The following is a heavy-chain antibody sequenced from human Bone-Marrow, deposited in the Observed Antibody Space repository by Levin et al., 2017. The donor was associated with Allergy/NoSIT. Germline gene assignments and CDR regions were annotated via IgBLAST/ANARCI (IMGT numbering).Heavy chain of an antibody. CDR2: FDPQDGET. CDR3: ATEVSLRHAFDL. J-gene: IGHJ3*01. D-gene: IGHD4-17*01. CDR1: GYPLTDIS. V-gene: IGHV1-24*01. Sequence: GESLKISCKVSGYPLTDISMHWVRQAPGKGLEWMGGFDPQDGETFYAQNFQGRVTMTEDPSADTAYMELSSLRSDDSAVYYCATEVSLRHAFDLWGQGTMVIVS.